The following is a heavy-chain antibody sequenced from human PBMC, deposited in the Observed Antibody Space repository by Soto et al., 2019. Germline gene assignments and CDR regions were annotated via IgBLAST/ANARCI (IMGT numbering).Heavy chain of an antibody. D-gene: IGHD2-15*01. Sequence: QVQLVQSGAEVKKPGASVKVSCKASGYTFTSYGISWVRQAPGQGLEWMGWISAYNGNTNYAQKLQGRVTMTTDTATSTAYMELRSLRSDDTAVYYCARAGYCSGGSCYPYYYGMDVWGQGTTVTVSS. J-gene: IGHJ6*02. CDR3: ARAGYCSGGSCYPYYYGMDV. CDR1: GYTFTSYG. CDR2: ISAYNGNT. V-gene: IGHV1-18*01.